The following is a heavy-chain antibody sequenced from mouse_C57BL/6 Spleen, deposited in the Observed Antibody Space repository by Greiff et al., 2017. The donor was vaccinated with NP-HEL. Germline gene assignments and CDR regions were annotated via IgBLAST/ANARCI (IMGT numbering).Heavy chain of an antibody. D-gene: IGHD2-4*01. V-gene: IGHV1-22*01. Sequence: VQLQQSGPELVKPGASVKMSCKASGYAFTDYNMHWVKQSHGKSLEWIGYINPNNGGTSYNQKFKGKATLTVNKSSSTAYMDLRSLTSEDSAVYYCARYYDYDKGYYAMDYWGQGTSVTVSS. CDR1: GYAFTDYN. CDR2: INPNNGGT. J-gene: IGHJ4*01. CDR3: ARYYDYDKGYYAMDY.